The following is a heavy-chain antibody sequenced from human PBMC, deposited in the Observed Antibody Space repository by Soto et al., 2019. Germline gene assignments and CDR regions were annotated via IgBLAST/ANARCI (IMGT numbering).Heavy chain of an antibody. D-gene: IGHD3-22*01. CDR1: GGSFTDYY. V-gene: IGHV4-34*01. Sequence: QVQLRQWGAGLLKPSETLVLTCAVSGGSFTDYYWGWIRQSPGKGLEWIGEIYHSASSTYNPSLASRVTILVDTSKKQFSLRLTSVTAADTAMYYCARGEYDSSGLYSWAPLGFDVWGQGTTVTVSS. CDR3: ARGEYDSSGLYSWAPLGFDV. CDR2: IYHSASS. J-gene: IGHJ6*02.